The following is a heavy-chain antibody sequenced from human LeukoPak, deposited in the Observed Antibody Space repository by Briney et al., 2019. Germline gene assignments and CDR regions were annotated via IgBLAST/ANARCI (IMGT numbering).Heavy chain of an antibody. J-gene: IGHJ4*02. CDR1: GFTFSSYA. D-gene: IGHD1-7*01. V-gene: IGHV3-23*01. CDR3: ARSPSSPGTTSKRSYFDY. CDR2: ISGSGGST. Sequence: GGCLRLSCAASGFTFSSYAMSWVRQAPGKGLEWVSAISGSGGSTYYADSVKGRFTISRDNSKNTLYLQMNSLRAEDTAVYYCARSPSSPGTTSKRSYFDYWGQGTLVTVSS.